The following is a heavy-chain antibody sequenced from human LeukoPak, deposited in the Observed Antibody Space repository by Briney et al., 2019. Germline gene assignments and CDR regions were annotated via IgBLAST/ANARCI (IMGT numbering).Heavy chain of an antibody. V-gene: IGHV3-49*04. CDR2: IRGRVYGATT. CDR3: SRERAGVFQY. CDR1: GFIFGDYA. Sequence: GGSLRLSCTTSGFIFGDYAMSWVRQAPGKGLEWVSLIRGRVYGATTEYAATVKGRFAMSRDDSKSIAYLQMNSLKSEDTAMYYCSRERAGVFQYWGQGILVTVSS. J-gene: IGHJ4*02.